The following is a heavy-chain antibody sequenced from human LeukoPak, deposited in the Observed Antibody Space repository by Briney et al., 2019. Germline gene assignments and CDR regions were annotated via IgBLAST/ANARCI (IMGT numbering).Heavy chain of an antibody. D-gene: IGHD2-2*01. CDR3: ARGRNIVVVPAAIGGAWFDP. CDR2: IYYSGST. CDR1: GGSISSGDYY. J-gene: IGHJ5*02. V-gene: IGHV4-30-4*08. Sequence: PSETLSLTCTVSGGSISSGDYYWSWIRQPPGKGLEWVVYIYYSGSTYYNPSLKSRVTISVDTSKNQFSLKLSSVTAADTAVYYCARGRNIVVVPAAIGGAWFDPWGQGTLVTVSS.